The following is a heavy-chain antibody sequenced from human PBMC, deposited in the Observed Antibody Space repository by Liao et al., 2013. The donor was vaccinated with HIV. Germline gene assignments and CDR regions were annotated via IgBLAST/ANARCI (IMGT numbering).Heavy chain of an antibody. J-gene: IGHJ4*02. CDR2: IHHSGST. D-gene: IGHD7-27*01. CDR3: ARGEDWGSGPPDY. V-gene: IGHV4-59*12. CDR1: GDSISTYY. Sequence: QVQLQESGPGVVRPSETLSLTCSVSGDSISTYYWSWIRQSPGKGLEWIGYIHHSGSTTYNPSLKSRVTMLVDTFKNQLSLMLTSVTAADTAVYYCARGEDWGSGPPDYWGQGTLVTVSS.